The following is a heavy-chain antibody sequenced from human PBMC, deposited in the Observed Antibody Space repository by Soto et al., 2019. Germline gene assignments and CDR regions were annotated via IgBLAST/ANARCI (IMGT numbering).Heavy chain of an antibody. V-gene: IGHV1-69*01. J-gene: IGHJ6*02. CDR2: IIPIFDAV. D-gene: IGHD2-21*02. Sequence: QEHLVQSGAEVKKTGSSVKVSCKASGGTFSRSSISWLRQAPGQGLAWMGGIIPIFDAVHYAQKFQGRVTFTADESTSTAYMELSSLRYDDTAVYFCARAHCGGDCTRSYYYYGLEVWGQGTTVTVSS. CDR1: GGTFSRSS. CDR3: ARAHCGGDCTRSYYYYGLEV.